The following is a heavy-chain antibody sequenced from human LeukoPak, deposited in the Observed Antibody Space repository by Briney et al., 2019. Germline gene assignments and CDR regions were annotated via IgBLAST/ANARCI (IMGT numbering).Heavy chain of an antibody. J-gene: IGHJ4*02. CDR3: AGRRSSGWYAY. V-gene: IGHV3-53*01. CDR1: GFTVSSNY. D-gene: IGHD6-19*01. CDR2: IYDSGTT. Sequence: GGSLRLSCATSGFTVSSNYMSWVRQAPGKGLEWVSVIYDSGTTYYADSVKGRFLIFRDASKNTVDLQMNSLRVEDTAVYYCAGRRSSGWYAYWGQGTLVTVSS.